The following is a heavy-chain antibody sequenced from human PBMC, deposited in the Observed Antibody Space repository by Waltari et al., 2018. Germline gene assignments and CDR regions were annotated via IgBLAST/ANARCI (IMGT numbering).Heavy chain of an antibody. CDR2: ISYDGSNK. Sequence: QVQMVESGGGVVQPGRSLRLSCAASGFTFSSYAMHWVRQAPGKGLEWVAVISYDGSNKYYADSVKGRFTISRDNSKNTLYLQMNSLRAEDTAVYYCASGDVYSSSRPDYWGQGTLVTVSS. CDR3: ASGDVYSSSRPDY. CDR1: GFTFSSYA. D-gene: IGHD6-6*01. J-gene: IGHJ4*02. V-gene: IGHV3-30-3*01.